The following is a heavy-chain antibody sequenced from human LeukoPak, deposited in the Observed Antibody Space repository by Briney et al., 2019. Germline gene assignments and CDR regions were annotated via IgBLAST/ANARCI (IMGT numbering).Heavy chain of an antibody. V-gene: IGHV3-23*01. CDR2: ISVSGGTT. CDR3: AKDSYSSCFDY. CDR1: GFTFSTYA. D-gene: IGHD6-13*01. J-gene: IGHJ4*02. Sequence: GGSLRLSCAASGFTFSTYAMSWVRQAPGKGLEWVSGISVSGGTTHYADSVKGRFTISRDNSKNTLYLQMNSLRAEDTAVYYCAKDSYSSCFDYWGQGTLVTVSS.